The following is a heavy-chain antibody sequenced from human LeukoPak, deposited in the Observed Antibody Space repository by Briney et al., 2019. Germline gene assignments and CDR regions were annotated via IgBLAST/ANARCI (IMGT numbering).Heavy chain of an antibody. Sequence: GGSLRLSCAASGFTFSSYGMHWVRQAPGKGLEWVAFIRYDGSNKYYADSVKGRFTISRDNYKNTLYLQMNSLRAEDTAVYYCAKGKGFYGGNPFDYWGRGTLVIVSS. CDR3: AKGKGFYGGNPFDY. CDR2: IRYDGSNK. J-gene: IGHJ4*02. V-gene: IGHV3-30*02. CDR1: GFTFSSYG. D-gene: IGHD4-23*01.